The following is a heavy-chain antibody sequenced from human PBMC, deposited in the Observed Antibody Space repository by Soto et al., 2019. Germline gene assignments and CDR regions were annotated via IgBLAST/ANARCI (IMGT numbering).Heavy chain of an antibody. D-gene: IGHD6-13*01. CDR3: ARETGYTTTWTNWFDP. J-gene: IGHJ5*02. CDR1: GFTFSSYT. CDR2: ISSSGDYT. V-gene: IGHV3-21*01. Sequence: GGSLRLSCAASGFTFSSYTMNWVRQAPGKGLEWVSSISSSGDYTYYADSMKGRVTISRDNAKNSLYLRVTSLRAEDTAFYCCARETGYTTTWTNWFDPWGQGTLVTVSS.